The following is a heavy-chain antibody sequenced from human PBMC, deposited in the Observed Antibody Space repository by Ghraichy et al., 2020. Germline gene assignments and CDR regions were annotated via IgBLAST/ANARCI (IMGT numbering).Heavy chain of an antibody. CDR1: GFTFSSYW. D-gene: IGHD3-3*01. V-gene: IGHV3-7*01. CDR3: ARRASDYDFWSGYYDGGGLDY. J-gene: IGHJ4*02. Sequence: GGSLRLSCAASGFTFSSYWMSWVRQAPGKGLEWVANIKQDGSEKYYVDSVKGRFTISRDNAKNSLYLQMNSLRAEDTAVYYCARRASDYDFWSGYYDGGGLDYWGQGTLVTVSS. CDR2: IKQDGSEK.